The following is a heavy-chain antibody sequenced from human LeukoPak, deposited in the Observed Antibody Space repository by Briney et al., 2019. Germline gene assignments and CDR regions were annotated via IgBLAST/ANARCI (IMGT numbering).Heavy chain of an antibody. D-gene: IGHD6-13*01. J-gene: IGHJ4*02. CDR1: GYSFTSYW. Sequence: ESLKISCKGSGYSFTSYWTGWVRQIPGKGLEWMGIIYSGDSDTRYSPSFQGQVTLSADKSISTAYLQWSSLKASDTAMYYCARLVCCSSWYGARYFDYWGQGTLVTVSS. V-gene: IGHV5-51*01. CDR2: IYSGDSDT. CDR3: ARLVCCSSWYGARYFDY.